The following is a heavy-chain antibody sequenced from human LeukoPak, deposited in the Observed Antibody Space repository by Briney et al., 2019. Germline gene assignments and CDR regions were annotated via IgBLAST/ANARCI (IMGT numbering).Heavy chain of an antibody. J-gene: IGHJ5*02. CDR1: GGSFSGYC. Sequence: SETLSLTCAVYGGSFSGYCWSWIRQPPGKGLEWIGEINHSGSTNYNPSLKSRVTISVDTSKNQFSLKLSSVTAADTAVYYCARAPSIALRNWFDPWGQGTLVTVSS. CDR3: ARAPSIALRNWFDP. D-gene: IGHD6-6*01. V-gene: IGHV4-34*01. CDR2: INHSGST.